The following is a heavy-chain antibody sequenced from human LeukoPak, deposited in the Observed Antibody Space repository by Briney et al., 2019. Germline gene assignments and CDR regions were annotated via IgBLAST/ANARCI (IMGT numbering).Heavy chain of an antibody. J-gene: IGHJ4*02. CDR1: GGSISSGGYY. D-gene: IGHD1-1*01. CDR3: AREEGTGSYYFDY. V-gene: IGHV4-31*03. CDR2: IYYSGST. Sequence: SETLSLTCTVSGGSISSGGYYWSWIRQHPGKGLEWIGHIYYSGSTYYNPSLKSRVTISVDTSKNQFSPKLSSVTAADTAVYYCAREEGTGSYYFDYWGQGTLVTVSS.